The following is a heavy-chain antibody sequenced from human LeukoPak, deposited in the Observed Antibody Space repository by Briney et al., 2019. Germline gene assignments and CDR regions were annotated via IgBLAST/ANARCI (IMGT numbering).Heavy chain of an antibody. D-gene: IGHD3-16*01. CDR3: ARLAITGSYTYDDY. CDR2: ISGSGGTT. Sequence: TGGSLRLSCAASGFTFSSYAMSWVRRAPGKGLEWVSVISGSGGTTYYADSVKGRFTISRDNSKNTLYLQISSLRAEDTAVYYCARLAITGSYTYDDYWGQGTLVTVSS. V-gene: IGHV3-23*01. CDR1: GFTFSSYA. J-gene: IGHJ4*02.